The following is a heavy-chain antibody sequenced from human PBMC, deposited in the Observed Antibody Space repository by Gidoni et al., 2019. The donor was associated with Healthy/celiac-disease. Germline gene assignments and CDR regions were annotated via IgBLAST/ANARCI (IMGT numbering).Heavy chain of an antibody. D-gene: IGHD2-2*02. Sequence: QVQLVQSGAEVKKPGASVTVSCKASGYTFTSYYMHWVRQAPGQGLEWMGIINPSGGSTSYAQKFQGRVTMTRDTSTSTVYMELSSLRSEDTAVYYCARGGGYCSSTSCYSEGYYYYYGMDVWGQGTTVTVSS. V-gene: IGHV1-46*03. J-gene: IGHJ6*02. CDR3: ARGGGYCSSTSCYSEGYYYYYGMDV. CDR2: INPSGGST. CDR1: GYTFTSYY.